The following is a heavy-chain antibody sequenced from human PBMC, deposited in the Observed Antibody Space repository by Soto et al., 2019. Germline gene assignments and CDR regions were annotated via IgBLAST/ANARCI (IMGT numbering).Heavy chain of an antibody. J-gene: IGHJ6*02. CDR2: IKSKTDGGTT. CDR1: GFTFSNAW. CDR3: TTRYYDILTGYLVSGMDV. Sequence: GGSLRLSCAASGFTFSNAWMNWVRQAPGKGLEWVGRIKSKTDGGTTDYAAPVKGRFTISRDDSKNTLYLQMNSLKTEDTAVYYCTTRYYDILTGYLVSGMDVWGQGTTVTVSS. D-gene: IGHD3-9*01. V-gene: IGHV3-15*07.